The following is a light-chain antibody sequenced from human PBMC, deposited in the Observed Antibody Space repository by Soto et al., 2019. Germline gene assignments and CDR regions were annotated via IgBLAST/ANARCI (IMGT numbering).Light chain of an antibody. V-gene: IGLV1-40*01. CDR3: QSYDSSMTTYV. CDR1: SSDIGAGQD. Sequence: QSVLTQPPSVSEAPGQRVTISCTGTSSDIGAGQDVHWYQQVPGAAPKLLIYANAIRPSGVPDRFSASKSGTSASLAITGLRAEDEADYYCQSYDSSMTTYVFGNGTKVTVL. CDR2: ANA. J-gene: IGLJ1*01.